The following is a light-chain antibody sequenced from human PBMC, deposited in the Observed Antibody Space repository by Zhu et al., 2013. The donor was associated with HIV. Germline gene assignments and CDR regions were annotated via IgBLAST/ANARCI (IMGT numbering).Light chain of an antibody. V-gene: IGKV1-27*01. CDR2: AAS. CDR1: QSISTF. CDR3: QHYNSYPLT. J-gene: IGKJ5*01. Sequence: DIRMTQSPSSLSASVGDRVTITCRASQSISTFLAWYQEKPGKVPKLLIYAASTLQSGVPSRFSGSGSGTDFTLTISSLQPEDFATYYCQHYNSYPLTFGQGTRLE.